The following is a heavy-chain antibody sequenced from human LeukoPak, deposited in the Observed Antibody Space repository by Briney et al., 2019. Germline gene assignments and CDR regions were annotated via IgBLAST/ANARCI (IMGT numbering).Heavy chain of an antibody. Sequence: PGGSVRLSCAASGFTFSIYSMNWVRQAPGKGLEWVSYISSSSSTIHYVDSVKGRFTISRDNAKNSLYLQMNSLRDEDTAAYYCARLAAAGTGEDYWGQGTLVTVSS. D-gene: IGHD6-13*01. J-gene: IGHJ4*02. CDR1: GFTFSIYS. CDR3: ARLAAAGTGEDY. CDR2: ISSSSSTI. V-gene: IGHV3-48*02.